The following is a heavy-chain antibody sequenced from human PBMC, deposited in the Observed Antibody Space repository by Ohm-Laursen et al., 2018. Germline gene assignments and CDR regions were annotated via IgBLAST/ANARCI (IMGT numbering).Heavy chain of an antibody. J-gene: IGHJ4*02. CDR2: ISHSGRS. V-gene: IGHV4-59*01. D-gene: IGHD5-24*01. CDR1: GFTFSNYA. Sequence: LSCAASGFTFSNYAMSWIRQPPGKGLEWIGYISHSGRSNYNPDLKSRVTISVDTSKKQFPLDMNSLTAADTAIYYCASVERRWLQIKGWGQGTLVTGSS. CDR3: ASVERRWLQIKG.